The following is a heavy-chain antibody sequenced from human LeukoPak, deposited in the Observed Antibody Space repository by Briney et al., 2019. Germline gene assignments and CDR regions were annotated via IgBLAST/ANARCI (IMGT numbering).Heavy chain of an antibody. J-gene: IGHJ4*02. D-gene: IGHD2-15*01. CDR1: GFTFSAYA. Sequence: GGSLRLSCAASGFTFSAYAMAWVRQAPGKGLEWVSVISASGESTDYADSVKGRFTISRDNSHKMVYLQMNSLRAEDTAVYFCALGYCSGGDCYAKPYYFDHWGQGTLVTVSS. V-gene: IGHV3-23*01. CDR2: ISASGEST. CDR3: ALGYCSGGDCYAKPYYFDH.